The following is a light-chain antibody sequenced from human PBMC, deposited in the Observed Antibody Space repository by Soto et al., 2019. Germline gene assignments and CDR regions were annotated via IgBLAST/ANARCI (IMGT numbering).Light chain of an antibody. CDR3: SSYTSSGALYV. CDR1: SSDVGGYNY. Sequence: QSALTQPASVSGSPGQSITISCTGTSSDVGGYNYVSWYRHHPGKAPELMIYGVTNRPSGVSNRFSGSKSGNTASLTISGLQAEDEADYYCSSYTSSGALYVFGPGTKVTVL. J-gene: IGLJ1*01. CDR2: GVT. V-gene: IGLV2-14*03.